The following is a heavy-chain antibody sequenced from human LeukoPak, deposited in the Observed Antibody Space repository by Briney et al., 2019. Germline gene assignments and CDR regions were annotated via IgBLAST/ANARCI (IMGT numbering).Heavy chain of an antibody. CDR3: AKCILTGYYKGYMDV. CDR2: ISGSGGST. V-gene: IGHV3-23*01. D-gene: IGHD3-9*01. CDR1: GFTFSNYG. Sequence: GGSLRLSCAASGFTFSNYGMSWVRQAPGKGLEWVSVISGSGGSTYHADSVKGRFTISRDNSKNTLYLQMNSLRAEDTAVYYCAKCILTGYYKGYMDVWGKGTTVTISS. J-gene: IGHJ6*03.